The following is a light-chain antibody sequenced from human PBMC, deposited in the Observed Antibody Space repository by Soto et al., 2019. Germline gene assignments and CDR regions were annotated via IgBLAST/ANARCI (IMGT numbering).Light chain of an antibody. CDR3: LQYNNWPPWT. V-gene: IGKV3-15*01. J-gene: IGKJ1*01. Sequence: ETVMTQSPATLSVSPGERATLTCRASESLNNHLGWYQQKPGQTPRLLIYNISTRATHIQATFSGGGSGPEFTLTISSLPSEDFGTYYCLQYNNWPPWTFGQGTKVE. CDR1: ESLNNH. CDR2: NIS.